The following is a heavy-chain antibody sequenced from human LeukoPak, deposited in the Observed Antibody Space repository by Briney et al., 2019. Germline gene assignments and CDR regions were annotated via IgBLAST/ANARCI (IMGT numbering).Heavy chain of an antibody. CDR2: IKQDGSEK. Sequence: GGSLRFSCAASGFTFSSYWMTWVRQAPGKGLEWVANIKQDGSEKYYVDSVKGRFTISRDNAKNSLSLHMNSLRAEDTAVYYCAGGEYYYDSSGYFDYWGQGTLVTVSS. D-gene: IGHD3-22*01. J-gene: IGHJ4*02. CDR1: GFTFSSYW. CDR3: AGGEYYYDSSGYFDY. V-gene: IGHV3-7*01.